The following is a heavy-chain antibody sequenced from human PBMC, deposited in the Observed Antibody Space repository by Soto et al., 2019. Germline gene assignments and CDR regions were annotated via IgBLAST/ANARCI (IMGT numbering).Heavy chain of an antibody. J-gene: IGHJ6*03. V-gene: IGHV3-48*01. CDR3: ARALSRGSNFYYFMDV. CDR2: ISSSSSAI. CDR1: GFSISGYA. Sequence: EVQLVESGGGLVPPGGSLRLSCSASGFSISGYALNWVRQAPGKGPEWVSYISSSSSAIDYAGSVKGRFSISRDNGKNSLYLQMNSLRAEDTAVYYCARALSRGSNFYYFMDVWGKGTTVTVSS. D-gene: IGHD3-22*01.